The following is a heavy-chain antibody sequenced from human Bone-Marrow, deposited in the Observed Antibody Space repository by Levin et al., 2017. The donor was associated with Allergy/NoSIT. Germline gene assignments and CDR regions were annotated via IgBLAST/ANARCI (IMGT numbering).Heavy chain of an antibody. CDR1: GFTFSSYA. Sequence: GGSLRLSCAASGFTFSSYAMHWVRQAPGKGLEWVAVISYDGSNKYYADSVKGRFTISRDNSKNTLYLQMNSLRAEDTAVYYCARDGGYCSSTSCYVFKGGYYGMDVWGQGTTVTVSS. D-gene: IGHD2-2*03. J-gene: IGHJ6*02. V-gene: IGHV3-30-3*01. CDR3: ARDGGYCSSTSCYVFKGGYYGMDV. CDR2: ISYDGSNK.